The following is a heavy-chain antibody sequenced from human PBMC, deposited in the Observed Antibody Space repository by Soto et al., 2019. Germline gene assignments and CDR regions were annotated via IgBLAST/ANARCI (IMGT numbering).Heavy chain of an antibody. V-gene: IGHV3-23*01. D-gene: IGHD2-15*01. CDR1: GFTFSSYA. CDR2: ISDSGGST. J-gene: IGHJ4*02. Sequence: PGGSLRLSCAASGFTFSSYAMTWVRQAPGKGLDWVAAISDSGGSTYYADSVKGRFTISRDNSKNTVYLQMSSPRAEDTAVYYCTLYCSGVTCSGHWGQGTLVTVSS. CDR3: TLYCSGVTCSGH.